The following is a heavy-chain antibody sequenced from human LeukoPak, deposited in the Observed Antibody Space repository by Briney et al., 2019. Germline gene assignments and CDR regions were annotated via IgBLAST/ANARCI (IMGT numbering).Heavy chain of an antibody. D-gene: IGHD5-18*01. J-gene: IGHJ4*02. CDR1: GGAIRSSSYY. CDR2: IYYSGST. Sequence: PSETLSLTCTVSGGAIRSSSYYWGWIRQPPEKGLEWIGSIYYSGSTYYNPSLKSRVTISVDTSKSQFSLKLSSVTAADTAVYYCARGYGRYFDYWGQGTLVTVSS. V-gene: IGHV4-39*07. CDR3: ARGYGRYFDY.